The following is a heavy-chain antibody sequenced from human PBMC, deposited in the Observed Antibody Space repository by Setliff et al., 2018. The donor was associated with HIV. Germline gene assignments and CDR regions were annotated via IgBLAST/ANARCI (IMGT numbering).Heavy chain of an antibody. D-gene: IGHD3-10*01. CDR2: ISSSSRYI. Sequence: GGSLRLSCAASGFTFSSYSMNWVRQAPGKGLEWVSSISSSSRYIYYADSVKGRFTISSDNAKNSLYLQMNSLRAEDTAVYYCARDIESGYIHWFGELKGYYMDVWGKGTTVTVSS. CDR3: ARDIESGYIHWFGELKGYYMDV. J-gene: IGHJ6*03. V-gene: IGHV3-21*01. CDR1: GFTFSSYS.